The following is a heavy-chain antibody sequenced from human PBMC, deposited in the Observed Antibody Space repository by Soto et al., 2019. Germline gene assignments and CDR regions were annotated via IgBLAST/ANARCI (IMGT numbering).Heavy chain of an antibody. V-gene: IGHV3-23*01. J-gene: IGHJ4*02. D-gene: IGHD6-13*01. CDR3: AKDQRWWDSSRPDY. CDR1: GFTFSSYA. Sequence: PGGSLRLSCAASGFTFSSYAMSWVRQAPGKGLEWVSAFSGSGGSTYYADSVKGRFTISRDNSKNTLYLQMNSLRAEDTAVYYCAKDQRWWDSSRPDYWGQGTLVTVSS. CDR2: FSGSGGST.